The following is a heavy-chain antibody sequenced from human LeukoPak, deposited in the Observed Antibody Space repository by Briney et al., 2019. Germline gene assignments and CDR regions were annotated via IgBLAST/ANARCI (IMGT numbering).Heavy chain of an antibody. Sequence: GASVKVSCKASGYTFTDYSIHWVRQAPGQGLEWMGWINTNTGGTNYAQKFQGRVTMTRDTSISTAYMELSRLTSDDTAVFYCARDHRSWFYFDYWGQGTLVTVSS. J-gene: IGHJ4*02. CDR1: GYTFTDYS. V-gene: IGHV1-2*02. CDR2: INTNTGGT. D-gene: IGHD6-13*01. CDR3: ARDHRSWFYFDY.